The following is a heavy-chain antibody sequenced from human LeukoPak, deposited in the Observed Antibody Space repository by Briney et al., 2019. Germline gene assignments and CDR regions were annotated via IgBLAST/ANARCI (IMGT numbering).Heavy chain of an antibody. CDR1: GGSISSSSYY. CDR2: IYYSGST. V-gene: IGHV4-39*07. Sequence: PSETLSLACTVSGGSISSSSYYWGWIRQPPGKGLEWIGSIYYSGSTYYNPSLKSRVTISVDTSKNQFSLKLSSVTAADTAVYYCARGPVQLVGWFDPWGQGTLVTVSS. D-gene: IGHD5-24*01. CDR3: ARGPVQLVGWFDP. J-gene: IGHJ5*02.